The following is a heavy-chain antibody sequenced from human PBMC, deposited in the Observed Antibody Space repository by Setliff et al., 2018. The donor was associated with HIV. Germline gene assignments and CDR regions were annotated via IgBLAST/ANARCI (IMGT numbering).Heavy chain of an antibody. D-gene: IGHD7-27*01. CDR1: GFTFGSYS. Sequence: PGGSLRLSCAASGFTFGSYSMSWVRQAPGKGLEWVGRIKSRVDGETTAYAAPLKGRFTISRDDSKNTLYLQMDSLSTEDTAVYYCILLGMHGAFDIWGQGTMVTVSS. CDR2: IKSRVDGETT. V-gene: IGHV3-15*01. CDR3: ILLGMHGAFDI. J-gene: IGHJ3*02.